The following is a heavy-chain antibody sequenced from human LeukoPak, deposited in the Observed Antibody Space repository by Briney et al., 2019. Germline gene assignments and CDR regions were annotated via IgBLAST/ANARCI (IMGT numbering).Heavy chain of an antibody. J-gene: IGHJ4*02. V-gene: IGHV1-2*02. Sequence: ASVKVSCKASGYTFTGYYMHWVRQAPGQGLEWMGWINPNSGGTIYAQKFQGRVTMTRDTSISTAYMELSRLRSDDTAVYYCARGGSGPPYCSSTSCYTDYWGQGTLVTVSS. CDR2: INPNSGGT. CDR1: GYTFTGYY. D-gene: IGHD2-2*02. CDR3: ARGGSGPPYCSSTSCYTDY.